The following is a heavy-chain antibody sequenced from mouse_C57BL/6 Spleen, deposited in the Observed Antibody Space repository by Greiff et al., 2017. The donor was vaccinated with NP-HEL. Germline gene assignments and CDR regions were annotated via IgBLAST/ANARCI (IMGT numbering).Heavy chain of an antibody. CDR1: GFSLTSYG. D-gene: IGHD1-1*01. V-gene: IGHV2-2*01. CDR3: ARKNYGSSYEEYFDV. Sequence: QVQLQQSGPGLVQPSQSLSITCTVSGFSLTSYGVHWVRQSPGKGLEWLGVIWSGGSTDYNAAFISRLSISKDNSKSQVFFKMNSLQADDTAIYYCARKNYGSSYEEYFDVWGTGTTVTVSS. CDR2: IWSGGST. J-gene: IGHJ1*03.